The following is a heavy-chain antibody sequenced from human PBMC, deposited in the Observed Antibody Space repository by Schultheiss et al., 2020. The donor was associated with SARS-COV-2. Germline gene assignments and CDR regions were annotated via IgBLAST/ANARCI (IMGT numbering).Heavy chain of an antibody. Sequence: GGSLRLSCAASGFTFSSYSMNWVRQAPGKGLEWVAVISYDGSNKYYADSVKGRFTISRDNSKNTLYLQMNSLRAEDTAVYYCARGPGDQLLFVFDYWGQGTLVTVSS. V-gene: IGHV3-30*03. CDR1: GFTFSSYS. CDR2: ISYDGSNK. J-gene: IGHJ4*02. D-gene: IGHD2-2*01. CDR3: ARGPGDQLLFVFDY.